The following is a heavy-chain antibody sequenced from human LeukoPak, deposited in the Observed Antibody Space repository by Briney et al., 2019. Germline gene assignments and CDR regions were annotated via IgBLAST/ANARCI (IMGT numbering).Heavy chain of an antibody. D-gene: IGHD6-19*01. CDR1: GGSISSYY. V-gene: IGHV4-59*01. CDR3: ASLAVAGTLRLDY. Sequence: SETLSLTCTVSGGSISSYYWSWIRQPPGKGLEWIGYIYYSGSTNYNPSLKSRVTIPVDTSKNQFSLKLSSVTAADTAVYYCASLAVAGTLRLDYWGQGTLVTVSS. CDR2: IYYSGST. J-gene: IGHJ4*02.